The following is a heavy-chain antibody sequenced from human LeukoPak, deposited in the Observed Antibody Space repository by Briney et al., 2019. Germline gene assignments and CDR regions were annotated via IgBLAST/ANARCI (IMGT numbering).Heavy chain of an antibody. CDR3: AKDLEGYCTNGICYTRQIPPDFDP. Sequence: PGGPLRLSCSASGFTFRSYTIHWVRQAPGKGLEWVAVISYDGSNKYYADSVKGRFTISRDNSKNTLYLQMNSLRAEDTAVYYCAKDLEGYCTNGICYTRQIPPDFDPWGQGTLVTVSS. V-gene: IGHV3-30-3*01. CDR2: ISYDGSNK. J-gene: IGHJ5*02. D-gene: IGHD2-8*01. CDR1: GFTFRSYT.